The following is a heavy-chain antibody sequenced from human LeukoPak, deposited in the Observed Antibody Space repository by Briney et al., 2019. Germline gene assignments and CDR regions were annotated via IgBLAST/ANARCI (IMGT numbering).Heavy chain of an antibody. V-gene: IGHV3-9*01. CDR3: AKAPTPKQYYYDSRGIRPSPFDY. CDR1: GFTFDDYA. J-gene: IGHJ4*02. D-gene: IGHD3-22*01. Sequence: GRSLRLSCAASGFTFDDYAMHWVRQAPGKGLEWVSGISWNSGSIGYADSVKGRFTISRDNAKNSLYLQMNSLRAEDTALYYCAKAPTPKQYYYDSRGIRPSPFDYWGQGTLVTVSS. CDR2: ISWNSGSI.